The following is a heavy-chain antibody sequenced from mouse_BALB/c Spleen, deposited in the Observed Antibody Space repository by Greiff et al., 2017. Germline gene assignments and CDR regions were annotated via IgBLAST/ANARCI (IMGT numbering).Heavy chain of an antibody. CDR2: IWSDGST. J-gene: IGHJ4*01. V-gene: IGHV2-6-2*01. D-gene: IGHD2-4*01. Sequence: QVQLKESGPDLVAPSQSLSITCTVSGFSLTSYGVHWVRQPPGKGLEWLVVIWSDGSTTYNSALKSRLSISKDNSKSQVFLKMNSLQTDDTAMYYCARHRDYPFYAMDYWGQGTSVTVSS. CDR3: ARHRDYPFYAMDY. CDR1: GFSLTSYG.